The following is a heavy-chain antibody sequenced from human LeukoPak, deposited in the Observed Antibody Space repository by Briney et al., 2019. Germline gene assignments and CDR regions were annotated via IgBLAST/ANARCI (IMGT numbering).Heavy chain of an antibody. CDR2: VSGSGDNT. J-gene: IGHJ6*03. CDR3: ACTAYYYYLDV. V-gene: IGHV3-23*01. D-gene: IGHD5-18*01. CDR1: GFTFSSHA. Sequence: GGSLRLSCAASGFTFSSHAMSWVRQAPGEGLEWVSAVSGSGDNTYYADSVKGRFTISRDNSKNTLYLHMSSLRAEDTAVYYCACTAYYYYLDVWGKGTTVTVSS.